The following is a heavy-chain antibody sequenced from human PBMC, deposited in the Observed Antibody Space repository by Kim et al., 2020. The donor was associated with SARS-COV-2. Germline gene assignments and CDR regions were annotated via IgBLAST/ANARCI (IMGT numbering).Heavy chain of an antibody. CDR1: GGSISSYY. V-gene: IGHV4-59*01. J-gene: IGHJ2*01. D-gene: IGHD6-13*01. Sequence: SETLSLTCTVSGGSISSYYWSWIRQPPGKGLEWIGYIYYSGSTNYNPSLKSRVTISVDTSKNQFSLKLSSVTAADTAVYYCARFGDGAGVYSSSWSNWYFDLWGRGTLVTVSS. CDR2: IYYSGST. CDR3: ARFGDGAGVYSSSWSNWYFDL.